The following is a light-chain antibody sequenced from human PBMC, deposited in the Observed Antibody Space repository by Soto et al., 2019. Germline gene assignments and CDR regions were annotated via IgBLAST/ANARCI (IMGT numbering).Light chain of an antibody. CDR1: SSDVGGYNY. J-gene: IGLJ2*01. CDR3: SSYTSSSTLRV. CDR2: DVS. V-gene: IGLV2-14*01. Sequence: QSALTQPASVSGSPGQSITISCTGPSSDVGGYNYVSWYQQHPGKAPKLMIYDVSNRPSGVSNRFSGSKSGNTASLTISGLQAEDEADYYCSSYTSSSTLRVFGGGTKVTVL.